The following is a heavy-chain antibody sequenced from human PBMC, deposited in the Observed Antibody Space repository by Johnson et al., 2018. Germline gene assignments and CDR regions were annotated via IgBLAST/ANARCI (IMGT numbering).Heavy chain of an antibody. V-gene: IGHV3-30*18. Sequence: QVRLGQAGGGVVQPGRSLRLSCAASGFSFRSYDMHWVRQAPGKGLEWVTVLPFDGCNTDYADSVKGRFTISRDKSRNPLYLQMNSLRAEDTAVYYCAKEGQWPGYYIDVWGKGTTVTVS. CDR2: LPFDGCNT. J-gene: IGHJ6*03. CDR1: GFSFRSYD. D-gene: IGHD6-19*01. CDR3: AKEGQWPGYYIDV.